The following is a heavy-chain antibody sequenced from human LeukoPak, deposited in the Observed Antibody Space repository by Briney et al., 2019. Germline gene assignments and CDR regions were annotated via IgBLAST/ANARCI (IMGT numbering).Heavy chain of an antibody. J-gene: IGHJ4*02. Sequence: VASVKVSCKASGYTFTGYYMHWVRQAPGQGLEWMGWINPNSGGTNYAQKFQGWVTMTRDTSISTAYMELSRLRSDDTAVYYCARGNDWNDPFYFDYWGQGTLVTVSS. D-gene: IGHD1-1*01. CDR2: INPNSGGT. V-gene: IGHV1-2*04. CDR1: GYTFTGYY. CDR3: ARGNDWNDPFYFDY.